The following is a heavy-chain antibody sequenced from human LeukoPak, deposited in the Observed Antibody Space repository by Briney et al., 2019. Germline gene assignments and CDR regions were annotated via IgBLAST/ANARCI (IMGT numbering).Heavy chain of an antibody. V-gene: IGHV4-38-2*02. D-gene: IGHD3-10*01. Sequence: SETLSLTCTVSGYSISSGYYWGWIRQPPGKGLEWIGEINHSGSTNYNPSLKSRVTISVDTSKNQFSLKLSSVTAADTAVYYCARHLGYGSGSYKPYYYMDVWGKGTTVTISS. CDR1: GYSISSGYY. CDR3: ARHLGYGSGSYKPYYYMDV. CDR2: INHSGST. J-gene: IGHJ6*03.